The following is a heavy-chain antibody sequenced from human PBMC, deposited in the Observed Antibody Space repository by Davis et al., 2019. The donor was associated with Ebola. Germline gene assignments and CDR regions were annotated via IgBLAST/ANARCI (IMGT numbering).Heavy chain of an antibody. CDR2: IDDGSRNT. J-gene: IGHJ3*01. Sequence: PGGSLRLSCAASGFTFSSYTLNWVRQAPGKGLEWVSTIDDGSRNTHYADSVKDRFTISRDNSKNTLYLQMNSLSAEDTAVYYCAKVRGGGWTFDVWGQGTMVTVSS. CDR1: GFTFSSYT. V-gene: IGHV3-23*01. CDR3: AKVRGGGWTFDV. D-gene: IGHD4-23*01.